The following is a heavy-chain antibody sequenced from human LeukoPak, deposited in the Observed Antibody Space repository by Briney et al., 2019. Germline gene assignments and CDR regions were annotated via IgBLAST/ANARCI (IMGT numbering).Heavy chain of an antibody. J-gene: IGHJ4*02. CDR1: GFTFSSYS. D-gene: IGHD3-22*01. Sequence: GGSLRLSCAASGFTFSSYSMSWVRQAPGKGLEWVSSISSSSAYIYYANSVKDRFTISRDNAKNSLYLQMNTLRAEDTAVYYCARGTYYYDSSSYNPPPTRHDSWGQGTMVTVSS. V-gene: IGHV3-21*01. CDR2: ISSSSAYI. CDR3: ARGTYYYDSSSYNPPPTRHDS.